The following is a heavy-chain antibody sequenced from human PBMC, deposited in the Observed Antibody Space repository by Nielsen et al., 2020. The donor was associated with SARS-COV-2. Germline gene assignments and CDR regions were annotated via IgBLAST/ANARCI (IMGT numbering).Heavy chain of an antibody. CDR3: AKDRDFWTGDGVDI. D-gene: IGHD3-3*01. CDR2: ICGSGDST. Sequence: GGSLRLSCAASGFTFSNYAMSWIRQAPGKGLEWVSGICGSGDSTYYADSVKGRFTISRDNSKNTLYLQLNSLGAEDTAVYYCAKDRDFWTGDGVDIWGQGTKVTVSS. J-gene: IGHJ3*02. V-gene: IGHV3-23*01. CDR1: GFTFSNYA.